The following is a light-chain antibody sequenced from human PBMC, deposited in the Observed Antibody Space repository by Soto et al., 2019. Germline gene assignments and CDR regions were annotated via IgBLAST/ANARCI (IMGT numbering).Light chain of an antibody. CDR2: SAS. CDR1: QSISRY. CDR3: QQSSSNPLT. Sequence: DIPMTQSPSSLSASVGDRVTITCRTSQSISRYLNWYQQKPGKAPNLLIYSASKLHSGVPSRFSGSGSGTDFTLIISSLQPEDFATYYCQQSSSNPLTFGGGTRV. V-gene: IGKV1-39*01. J-gene: IGKJ4*01.